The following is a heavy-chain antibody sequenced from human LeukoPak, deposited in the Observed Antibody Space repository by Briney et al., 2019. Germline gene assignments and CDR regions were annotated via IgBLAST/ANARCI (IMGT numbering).Heavy chain of an antibody. Sequence: GRSLRLSCAASGFTFSSYEMNWVRQAPGKGLEWVSYISSSGSTIYYADSVKGRFTISRDNAKNSLYLQMNSLRAEDTAVYYCASDRRGSGSYYSVDAFDIWGQGTMVTVSS. V-gene: IGHV3-48*03. J-gene: IGHJ3*02. CDR3: ASDRRGSGSYYSVDAFDI. D-gene: IGHD3-10*01. CDR1: GFTFSSYE. CDR2: ISSSGSTI.